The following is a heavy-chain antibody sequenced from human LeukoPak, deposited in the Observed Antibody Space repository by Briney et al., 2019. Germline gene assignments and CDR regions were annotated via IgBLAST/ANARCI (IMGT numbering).Heavy chain of an antibody. CDR2: INHSGST. CDR1: GGSFSGYY. CDR3: ARGYSSGWSYYYYMDV. D-gene: IGHD6-19*01. V-gene: IGHV4-34*01. Sequence: PSETLSLTCAVYGGSFSGYYWSWIRQPPGKGLEWIGEINHSGSTNYNPSLKSRVTISVDTSKNQFSLKLSSATAADTAVYYCARGYSSGWSYYYYMDVWGKGTTVTVSS. J-gene: IGHJ6*03.